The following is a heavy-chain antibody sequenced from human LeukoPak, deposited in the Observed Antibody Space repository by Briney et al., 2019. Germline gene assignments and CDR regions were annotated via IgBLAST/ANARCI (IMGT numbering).Heavy chain of an antibody. CDR3: ARAEGDDYGDYGLDY. CDR1: GFTFSSYW. CDR2: INSDGSST. D-gene: IGHD4-17*01. Sequence: GGSLRLSCAASGFTFSSYWMHWVRQAPGKGLVWVSRINSDGSSTSYADSVKGRFTISRDNAKNTLYLQMNSLRAEDTAVYYCARAEGDDYGDYGLDYWGQGTLVTVSS. J-gene: IGHJ4*02. V-gene: IGHV3-74*01.